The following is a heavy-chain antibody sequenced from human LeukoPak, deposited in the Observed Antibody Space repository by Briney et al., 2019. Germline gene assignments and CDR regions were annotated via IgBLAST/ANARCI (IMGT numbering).Heavy chain of an antibody. D-gene: IGHD2-2*01. J-gene: IGHJ6*02. Sequence: PGGSLRLSCAASGFTFSSYWMHWVRQAPGKGLVWVSRINSDGSSTSYADSVKGRFTISRDNAKNTLYLQMNSLRAEDTAVYYCARSCQRPYYYCYGMDVWGQGTTVTVSS. CDR2: INSDGSST. CDR1: GFTFSSYW. CDR3: ARSCQRPYYYCYGMDV. V-gene: IGHV3-74*01.